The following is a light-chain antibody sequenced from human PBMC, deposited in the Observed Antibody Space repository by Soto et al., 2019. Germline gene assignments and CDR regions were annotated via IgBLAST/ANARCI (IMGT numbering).Light chain of an antibody. CDR2: LGS. Sequence: IWLRQSPLSVPVTLADPASISCKSNRTLLHSNGYYFLDWYMQKPGQSPQLLIYLGSNRDSEVPDSFSGSGSGPDFTLTISIVEAEDVGVYFCAQGLATPCTFGGGTKVDIK. CDR3: AQGLATPCT. V-gene: IGKV2-28*01. CDR1: RTLLHSNGYYF. J-gene: IGKJ4*01.